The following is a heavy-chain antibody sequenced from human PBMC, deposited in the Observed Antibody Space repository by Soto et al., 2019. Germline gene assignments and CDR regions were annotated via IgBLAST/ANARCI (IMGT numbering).Heavy chain of an antibody. J-gene: IGHJ6*02. CDR1: GYSFTSYW. Sequence: GESLKISCKGSGYSFTSYWISWVRQMPGKGLEWMGRIDPSDSYTNYSPSFQGHVTTSADKSISTAYLQWSSLKASDTAMYYCASPFTYYYGMDVWGQGTTVTVSS. CDR3: ASPFTYYYGMDV. V-gene: IGHV5-10-1*01. CDR2: IDPSDSYT.